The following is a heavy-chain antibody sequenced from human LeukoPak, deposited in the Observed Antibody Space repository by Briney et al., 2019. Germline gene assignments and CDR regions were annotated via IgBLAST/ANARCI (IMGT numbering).Heavy chain of an antibody. J-gene: IGHJ4*02. V-gene: IGHV3-21*01. CDR2: ITGSSTYI. Sequence: GGSLRLSCAASGFIFSISSMNWVRQAPGRGLEWVASITGSSTYICYADSVKGRFTISRDNAKDSLYLQMNSLKAEDTAVYYYARESGNSGSYYFDYWGQGTLVTVSS. CDR1: GFIFSISS. D-gene: IGHD1-26*01. CDR3: ARESGNSGSYYFDY.